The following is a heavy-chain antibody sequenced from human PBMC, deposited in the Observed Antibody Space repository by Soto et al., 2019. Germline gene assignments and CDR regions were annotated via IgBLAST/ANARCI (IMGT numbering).Heavy chain of an antibody. CDR1: GGYISSGGYY. CDR3: ARGFCSSTSCYVSVSCFEP. J-gene: IGHJ5*02. CDR2: IYYSGST. D-gene: IGHD2-2*01. V-gene: IGHV4-31*02. Sequence: SETMSLPWTVSGGYISSGGYYWSWIRKNPGKGLEWIGYIYYSGSTYYNPSLKSRVTRSVATSKNQFSLMLSSVTAADTAVYYCARGFCSSTSCYVSVSCFEPWVQGTRDTVSS.